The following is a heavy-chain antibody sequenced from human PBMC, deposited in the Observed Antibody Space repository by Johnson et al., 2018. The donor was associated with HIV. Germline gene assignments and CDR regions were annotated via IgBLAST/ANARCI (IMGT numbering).Heavy chain of an antibody. J-gene: IGHJ3*02. CDR2: IKQDGTEK. CDR1: GFTFSFYW. V-gene: IGHV3-7*01. Sequence: EQLVESGGGLVQPGGSLRLSCAASGFTFSFYWMSWVRQAPGKGLEWVANIKQDGTEKFYADSVKGRFTISRDNAMNSLYLQMNTVRAEDTAVYYCAKVIAVAGTGAFDSWGQGTMVTVSS. CDR3: AKVIAVAGTGAFDS. D-gene: IGHD6-19*01.